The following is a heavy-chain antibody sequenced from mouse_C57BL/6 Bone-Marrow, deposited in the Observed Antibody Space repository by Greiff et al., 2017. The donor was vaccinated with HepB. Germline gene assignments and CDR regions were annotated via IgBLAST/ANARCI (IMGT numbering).Heavy chain of an antibody. CDR2: INPGSGGT. D-gene: IGHD2-1*01. Sequence: QVQLQQSGAELVRPGTSVKVSCKASGYAFTNYLIEWVKQRPGQGLEWIGVINPGSGGTNYNEKFKGKATLTADKSSSTAYMQLSSLPSEDSAVYFCAREGYYGNYDYWGQGTTLTVSS. V-gene: IGHV1-54*01. CDR3: AREGYYGNYDY. CDR1: GYAFTNYL. J-gene: IGHJ2*01.